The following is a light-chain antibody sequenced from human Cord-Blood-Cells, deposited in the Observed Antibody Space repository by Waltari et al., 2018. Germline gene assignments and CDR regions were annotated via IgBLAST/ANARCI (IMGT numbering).Light chain of an antibody. Sequence: HSSLPQPASVSGSPGPSITISCTGTSSDVGGFNYVSWYQQHPGKAPKLMIYDVGNRPSGVSNRFSGSKSGNTASLTISGLQAEDEADYYCSSYTSSSTLVVFGGGTKLTVL. J-gene: IGLJ2*01. CDR2: DVG. V-gene: IGLV2-14*01. CDR3: SSYTSSSTLVV. CDR1: SSDVGGFNY.